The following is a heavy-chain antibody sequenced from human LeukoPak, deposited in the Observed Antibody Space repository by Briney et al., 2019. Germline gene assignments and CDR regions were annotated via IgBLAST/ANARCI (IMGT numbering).Heavy chain of an antibody. CDR3: ARESHVTREDY. D-gene: IGHD3-10*01. J-gene: IGHJ4*02. CDR2: ISANDGNT. Sequence: ASVKASCKASGYTFTSYGISWVRQAPGQGLEWMGWISANDGNTDYPQKLQGRVTMTTDTSTSTAYMELRSLRSDDTAVYYSARESHVTREDYWGQGTLVTVSS. V-gene: IGHV1-18*01. CDR1: GYTFTSYG.